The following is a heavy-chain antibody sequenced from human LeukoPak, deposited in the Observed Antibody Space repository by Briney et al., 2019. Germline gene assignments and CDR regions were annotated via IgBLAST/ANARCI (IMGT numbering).Heavy chain of an antibody. CDR2: IYSGGNT. D-gene: IGHD3-10*01. CDR1: GFTVSDNY. CDR3: ARGPMVRGVYFDY. Sequence: GGSLRLSCTASGFTVSDNYMSWVRQAPGKGLEWVSVIYSGGNTFYVDSVKGRFTISRDDSKNTLYLQMNSLRAEDTAVYYCARGPMVRGVYFDYCGHGTLVTVSS. J-gene: IGHJ4*01. V-gene: IGHV3-53*01.